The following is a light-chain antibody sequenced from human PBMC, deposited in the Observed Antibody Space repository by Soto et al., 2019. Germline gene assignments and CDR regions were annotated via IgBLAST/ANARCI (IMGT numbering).Light chain of an antibody. V-gene: IGKV3-20*01. CDR1: QSVTHYH. CDR2: GAS. J-gene: IGKJ1*01. CDR3: QLYGDSPRWT. Sequence: EIVLTQSPGTLSLSPGERATLSCRASQSVTHYHLAWYQQKPGQAPRLLIYGASSRAAGIPDRVSGSGSEADFTLAISSLEPEDFAVDYCQLYGDSPRWTFGQGTKVQIK.